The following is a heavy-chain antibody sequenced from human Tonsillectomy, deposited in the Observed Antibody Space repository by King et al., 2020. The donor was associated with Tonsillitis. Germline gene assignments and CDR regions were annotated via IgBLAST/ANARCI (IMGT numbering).Heavy chain of an antibody. CDR3: ESGGAGHCSPTRCFGAQTWFDP. V-gene: IGHV3-66*01. CDR1: GFTVSRTY. J-gene: IGHJ5*02. CDR2: IYTGGST. Sequence: VQLVESGGGLVQPGGALRLSCAASGFTVSRTYMSWVRQAPGQGLEWVSTIYTGGSTYYADSVRDRFTISRDNSKNTLSLHSNPLRREDTAVYYCESGGAGHCSPTRCFGAQTWFDPWRQGPLVTVSS. D-gene: IGHD2-2*01.